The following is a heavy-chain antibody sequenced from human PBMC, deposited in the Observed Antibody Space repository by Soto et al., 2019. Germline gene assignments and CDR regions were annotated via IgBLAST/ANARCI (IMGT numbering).Heavy chain of an antibody. CDR2: INAGNGNT. CDR1: GYTFTSYA. Sequence: QVQLVQSGAEVKKPGASVKVSCKASGYTFTSYAMHWVRQAPGQRLEWMGWINAGNGNTKYSQKFQGRVTITRDTSASPADMELSSLRSEDTAVYYCARGDSSSLYSLDYWGQGTLVTVSS. CDR3: ARGDSSSLYSLDY. V-gene: IGHV1-3*01. D-gene: IGHD6-13*01. J-gene: IGHJ4*02.